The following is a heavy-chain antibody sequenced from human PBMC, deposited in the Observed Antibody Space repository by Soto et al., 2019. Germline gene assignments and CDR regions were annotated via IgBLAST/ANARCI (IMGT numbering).Heavy chain of an antibody. J-gene: IGHJ6*02. CDR1: GFTFTNFW. V-gene: IGHV3-7*01. Sequence: GGSLRLSCVASGFTFTNFWMSWVRQALGKGLEWVANIKADGSEKRYVDSVKGRFTISRDNAKNSVYLQMNSLRVEDTALYYCGRDEVRNGVGVWGQGTTVTVSS. CDR2: IKADGSEK. CDR3: GRDEVRNGVGV.